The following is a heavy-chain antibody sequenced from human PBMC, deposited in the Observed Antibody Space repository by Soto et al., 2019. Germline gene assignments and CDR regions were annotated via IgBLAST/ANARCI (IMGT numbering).Heavy chain of an antibody. V-gene: IGHV4-59*08. CDR2: IYYSGST. J-gene: IGHJ4*02. Sequence: QVQLQESGPGLVKPSETLSLTCTVSGGSISSYYWSWIRQPPGKGLEWIGYIYYSGSTNYNPSPKRRVTIAVDTAKNQFSLKLSSVTAADTAVYDCARHQDSWGQGTLVTVSS. CDR1: GGSISSYY. CDR3: ARHQDS.